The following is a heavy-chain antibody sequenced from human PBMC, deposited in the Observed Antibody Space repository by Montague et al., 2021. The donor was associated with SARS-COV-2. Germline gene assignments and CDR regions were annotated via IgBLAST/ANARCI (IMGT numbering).Heavy chain of an antibody. D-gene: IGHD2-2*01. Sequence: SETLSLTCAVSGGSISSSNWWSWVRQPPAKGLVWFGGIYHSGGTNYNPSLKSRGTISVDKSKNQYSLKLSSVTAADTAGYYCARRYCSSTSCPNWFDPWGQGTLVTVSS. CDR2: IYHSGGT. J-gene: IGHJ5*02. V-gene: IGHV4-4*02. CDR1: GGSISSSNW. CDR3: ARRYCSSTSCPNWFDP.